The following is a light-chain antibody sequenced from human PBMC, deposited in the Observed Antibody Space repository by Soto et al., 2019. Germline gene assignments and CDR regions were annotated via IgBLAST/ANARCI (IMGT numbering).Light chain of an antibody. CDR3: QQYNSYSPWT. J-gene: IGKJ1*01. Sequence: DIQMTQSPSTLSASVGDRVTISSRASQSISSWLAWYQQKPGKAPKLLIYDASSLETGVPSRFSGSGFGTEFTLTISSLQADDFATYDCQQYNSYSPWTFGQGTKVEIK. CDR1: QSISSW. CDR2: DAS. V-gene: IGKV1-5*01.